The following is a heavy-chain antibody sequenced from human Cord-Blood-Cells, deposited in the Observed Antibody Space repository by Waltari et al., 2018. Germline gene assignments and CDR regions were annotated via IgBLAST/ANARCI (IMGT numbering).Heavy chain of an antibody. D-gene: IGHD2-15*01. CDR2: ISHSGST. CDR1: GGSFSGYY. J-gene: IGHJ3*02. Sequence: QVQLQQWGAGLLKPSETLSLTCAVYGGSFSGYYWSWIRQPPGKGLEWIGEISHSGSTNYNPSLKSRVTISVDTSKNQFSLKLSSVTAADTAVYYCARGCSGGSCYSAFDIWGQGTMVTVSS. V-gene: IGHV4-34*01. CDR3: ARGCSGGSCYSAFDI.